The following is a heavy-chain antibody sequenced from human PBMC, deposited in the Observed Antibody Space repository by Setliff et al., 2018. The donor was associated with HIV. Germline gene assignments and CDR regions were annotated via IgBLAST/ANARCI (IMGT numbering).Heavy chain of an antibody. J-gene: IGHJ5*02. V-gene: IGHV1-2*02. D-gene: IGHD3-10*02. CDR2: INPNSGDT. CDR1: GYTFIGHY. CDR3: ARDMFEIWERSMAKGDEFDP. Sequence: ASVKVSCKASGYTFIGHYIHWVRQAPGQGLEWMGWINPNSGDTKYAQKFQDRVSLTRDTSLSTAYMELSSLTSDDTAIYYCARDMFEIWERSMAKGDEFDPWGQGSLVTVSS.